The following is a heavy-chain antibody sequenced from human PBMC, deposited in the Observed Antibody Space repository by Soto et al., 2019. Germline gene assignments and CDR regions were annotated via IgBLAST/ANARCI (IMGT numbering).Heavy chain of an antibody. J-gene: IGHJ4*02. CDR3: AVSVAGPTEIAY. D-gene: IGHD6-19*01. V-gene: IGHV3-74*01. CDR1: GLTISSYW. CDR2: INGDGSRT. Sequence: EVQLVESGGGLVQPGESLRLSCVVSGLTISSYWMHWVRQAPGKGLVWVSRINGDGSRTNYADSVKGRFTISRDNAKNTLYLEVNTLRGEDTAVYYCAVSVAGPTEIAYWGQGTLVTVSS.